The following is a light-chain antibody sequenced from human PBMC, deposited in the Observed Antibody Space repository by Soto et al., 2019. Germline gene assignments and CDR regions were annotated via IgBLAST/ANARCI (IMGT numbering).Light chain of an antibody. Sequence: EIVLTQSPGTLSLSPGERATLSRRASQSVSSSYLAWYQQRPGQAPRLLIYGASSRATGITDRFSGSGSGTDFTLTISRLEPEDFAVYFCQQYGSSPRKFGQGTKVEVK. V-gene: IGKV3-20*01. CDR3: QQYGSSPRK. CDR2: GAS. J-gene: IGKJ1*01. CDR1: QSVSSSY.